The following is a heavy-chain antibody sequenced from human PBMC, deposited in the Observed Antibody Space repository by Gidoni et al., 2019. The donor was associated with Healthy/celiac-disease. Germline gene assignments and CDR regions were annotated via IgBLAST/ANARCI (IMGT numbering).Heavy chain of an antibody. CDR1: GFTFSSYA. D-gene: IGHD3-22*01. V-gene: IGHV3-23*01. J-gene: IGHJ4*02. Sequence: EVQLLESGGGLVQPGGSLRISCEDSGFTFSSYAMSWVGQAPGKGLEWVSAISGSGGSAYYADSVKGRFTISRDNSKNTLYLQMNSLRAEDTAVYYCAKDRQFTYYYGSSGYKTPYYFDYWGQGTLVTVSS. CDR2: ISGSGGSA. CDR3: AKDRQFTYYYGSSGYKTPYYFDY.